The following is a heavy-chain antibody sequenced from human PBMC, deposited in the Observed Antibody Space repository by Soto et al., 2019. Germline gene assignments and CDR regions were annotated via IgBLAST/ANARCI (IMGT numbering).Heavy chain of an antibody. D-gene: IGHD6-13*01. Sequence: SETLSLTCTVSGDSIGTTHSYWAWIRQPPGKGLEWIGSIYYSGSTYYNPSLKSRVTIPVDTSKNQFSLKLSSVTAADTAVYYCARNPSPYSSSWSFYYYGMDVWGQGTTVTVSS. CDR1: GDSIGTTHSY. J-gene: IGHJ6*02. CDR2: IYYSGST. V-gene: IGHV4-39*01. CDR3: ARNPSPYSSSWSFYYYGMDV.